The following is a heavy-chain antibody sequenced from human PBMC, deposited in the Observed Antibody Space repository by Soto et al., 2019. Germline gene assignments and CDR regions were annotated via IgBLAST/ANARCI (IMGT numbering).Heavy chain of an antibody. CDR1: GFTFISYS. D-gene: IGHD1-26*01. J-gene: IGHJ6*02. Sequence: LRLSFAASGFTFISYSINWVRQAPGKGLEWVSSISSSSSYIYYADSVKGRFTISRDNAKNSLYLQMNSLRAEDTAVYYCARDVGRRGQNYYYYYGMDVWGQGTTVTVSS. CDR2: ISSSSSYI. CDR3: ARDVGRRGQNYYYYYGMDV. V-gene: IGHV3-21*01.